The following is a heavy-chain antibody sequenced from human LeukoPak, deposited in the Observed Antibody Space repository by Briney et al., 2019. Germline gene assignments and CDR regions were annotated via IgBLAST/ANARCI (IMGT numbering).Heavy chain of an antibody. CDR2: IKHDGSEK. D-gene: IGHD6-13*01. J-gene: IGHJ3*02. V-gene: IGHV3-7*04. CDR1: GFTFGTYA. CDR3: ARPWVQLAYAFDI. Sequence: PGGSLRLSCAASGFTFGTYAMSWVRQAPGKGLEWVANIKHDGSEKYYADSVKGRFTISRDNAKNSLYLQMNSLRAEDTAVYYCARPWVQLAYAFDIWGQGTMVTVSS.